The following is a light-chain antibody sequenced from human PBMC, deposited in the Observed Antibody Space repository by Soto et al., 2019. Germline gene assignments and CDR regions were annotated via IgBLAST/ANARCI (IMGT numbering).Light chain of an antibody. Sequence: EIVLTQSPGTLSLSPGERATLSCRASQDVRNYLAWYQQKPGQVPRLLIYETSNRATGVPARFSGSGSGTDYTLIITSLQPEDFAVYYCQQRSSWPITFGQGTRLEIK. V-gene: IGKV3-11*01. CDR3: QQRSSWPIT. CDR1: QDVRNY. J-gene: IGKJ5*01. CDR2: ETS.